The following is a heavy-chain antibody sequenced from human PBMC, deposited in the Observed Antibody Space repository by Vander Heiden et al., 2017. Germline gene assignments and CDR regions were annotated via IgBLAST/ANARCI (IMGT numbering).Heavy chain of an antibody. CDR3: AKDQGAWAYFDY. CDR1: GFTFSSYG. Sequence: QVQLVESGGGVVQPGRSLTLSCAAPGFTFSSYGMHWVRQAPGKGLEWVAVISYDGSNKYYADSVKGRFTISRDNSKNTLYLQMNSLRAEDTAVYYCAKDQGAWAYFDYWGQGTLVTVSS. CDR2: ISYDGSNK. J-gene: IGHJ4*02. V-gene: IGHV3-30*18.